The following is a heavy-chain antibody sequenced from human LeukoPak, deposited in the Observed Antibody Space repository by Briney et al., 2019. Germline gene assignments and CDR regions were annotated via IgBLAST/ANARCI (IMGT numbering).Heavy chain of an antibody. CDR1: GGSISSHY. CDR2: IYYSGSS. D-gene: IGHD3-22*01. V-gene: IGHV4-59*11. Sequence: SETLSLTCTVSGGSISSHYWSWIRQPPGKGLEWIGYIYYSGSSKYNPSFKSRVTISVDTSKNQFSLKLSSVTAADTAVYYCARLYDSSGYTNWLDPWGQGTLVTVSS. CDR3: ARLYDSSGYTNWLDP. J-gene: IGHJ5*02.